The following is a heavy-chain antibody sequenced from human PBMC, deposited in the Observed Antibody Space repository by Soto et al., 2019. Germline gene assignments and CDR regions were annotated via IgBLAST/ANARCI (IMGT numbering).Heavy chain of an antibody. D-gene: IGHD3-10*01. CDR2: FYDGNT. CDR1: GGSITRRSSY. V-gene: IGHV4-39*01. Sequence: SQTMSLTCIVAGGSITRRSSYWAWIRQPPGKGLEWVGTFYDGNTYHNPSLRSRITIAVDTSKNQFSLKLNSVAAADTAFYYCATTRGLAVGGSFDYWGQGMLVTVSS. J-gene: IGHJ4*02. CDR3: ATTRGLAVGGSFDY.